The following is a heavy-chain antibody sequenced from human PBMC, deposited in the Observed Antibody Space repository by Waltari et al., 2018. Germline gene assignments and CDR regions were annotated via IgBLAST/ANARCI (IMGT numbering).Heavy chain of an antibody. V-gene: IGHV1-2*02. D-gene: IGHD6-6*01. J-gene: IGHJ4*02. CDR2: INPNSVAT. CDR1: GYTFTGYY. Sequence: QVQLVQSGAEVKKPGASVKVSCKASGYTFTGYYMHWVRQAPGQGLEWMGGINPNSVATNGAEKYQGKVPMTGDTPISTANMKLSRLRSDDTSVYYCAGISSSASGAVDYWGQGTLVTVSS. CDR3: AGISSSASGAVDY.